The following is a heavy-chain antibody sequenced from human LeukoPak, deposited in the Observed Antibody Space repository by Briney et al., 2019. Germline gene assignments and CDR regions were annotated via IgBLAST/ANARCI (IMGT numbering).Heavy chain of an antibody. V-gene: IGHV3-30*02. CDR2: IAHHGSNK. Sequence: GGSLRLSCAASGFTFSSYAMHWVRQGPGKGLEWVAYIAHHGSNKYYADSVKGRFTISRDNSKRTLYLQMNNLRADDAAVYYCAKDGSWSCTDWGQGALVTVSS. D-gene: IGHD2-8*02. CDR3: AKDGSWSCTD. CDR1: GFTFSSYA. J-gene: IGHJ4*02.